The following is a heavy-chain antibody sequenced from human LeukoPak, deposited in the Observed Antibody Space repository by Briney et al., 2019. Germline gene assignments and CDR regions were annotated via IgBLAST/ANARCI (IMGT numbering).Heavy chain of an antibody. Sequence: GGSLRLSCAASAFTFSSYWMHWVRRGPGKGLVWVSQINTDGSSINYADSVKGRFTISRDNAKNTLYLQMSSLRAEDTAVYYCARWGSSGKGDYWGQGTLVTVSS. CDR2: INTDGSSI. D-gene: IGHD1-26*01. V-gene: IGHV3-74*01. CDR1: AFTFSSYW. J-gene: IGHJ4*02. CDR3: ARWGSSGKGDY.